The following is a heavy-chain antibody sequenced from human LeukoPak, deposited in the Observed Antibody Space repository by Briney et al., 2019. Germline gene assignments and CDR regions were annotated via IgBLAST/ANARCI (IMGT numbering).Heavy chain of an antibody. J-gene: IGHJ6*02. CDR3: ARDPITGAVDGMDV. Sequence: SETLSLTRTVSGGSISSGGYYWSWIRQHPGKGLEWIGYIYYSGSTYYNPSLKSRVTISVDTSKNQFSLKLSSVTAADTAVYYCARDPITGAVDGMDVWGQGTTVTVSS. CDR1: GGSISSGGYY. CDR2: IYYSGST. V-gene: IGHV4-31*03. D-gene: IGHD1-20*01.